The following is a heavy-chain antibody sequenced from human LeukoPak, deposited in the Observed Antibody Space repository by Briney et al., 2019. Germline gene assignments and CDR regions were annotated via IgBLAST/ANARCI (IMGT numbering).Heavy chain of an antibody. V-gene: IGHV1-2*02. J-gene: IGHJ4*02. D-gene: IGHD3-10*01. CDR2: INPNSGGT. CDR1: GYTFTGYY. CDR3: AREDYGSGAGAVFDY. Sequence: ASVKVSCKASGYTFTGYYMHWVRQAPGQGLEWMGWINPNSGGTNYAQKFQGRVTMTRDTSISTAYMELSRLRSDDTAVYYCAREDYGSGAGAVFDYWGQGTLVTVSS.